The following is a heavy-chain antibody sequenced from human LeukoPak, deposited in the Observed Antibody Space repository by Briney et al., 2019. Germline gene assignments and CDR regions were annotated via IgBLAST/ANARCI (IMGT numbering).Heavy chain of an antibody. V-gene: IGHV1-69*13. J-gene: IGHJ6*03. D-gene: IGHD2-21*02. CDR1: GGTFSRYA. Sequence: ASVKVSCKVSGGTFSRYAVSWVRQAPGQGLEWMGGIIPIFATTNYAQRFQGRVTITADESTTTAYMELSSLRSEDTAVYYCARGVRFCGTSDCYSYYYYYYTDVWGTGTTVTVSS. CDR3: ARGVRFCGTSDCYSYYYYYYTDV. CDR2: IIPIFATT.